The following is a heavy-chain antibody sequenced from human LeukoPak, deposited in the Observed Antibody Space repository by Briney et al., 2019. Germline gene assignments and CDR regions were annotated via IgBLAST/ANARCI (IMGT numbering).Heavy chain of an antibody. Sequence: GSLRLSCAASGFTFSNYWMSRVRQVPGKGLEWVANIKQDGSEKYYVDSVKGRFTISRDNAKNSLYLEMNSLRAEDAGVYYCARDKIVGATALDYWGQGTLVTVSS. D-gene: IGHD1-26*01. V-gene: IGHV3-7*01. J-gene: IGHJ4*02. CDR3: ARDKIVGATALDY. CDR2: IKQDGSEK. CDR1: GFTFSNYW.